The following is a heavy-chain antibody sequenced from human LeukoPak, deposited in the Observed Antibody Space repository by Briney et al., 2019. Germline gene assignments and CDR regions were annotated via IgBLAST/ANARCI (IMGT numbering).Heavy chain of an antibody. CDR1: GFTFSSYA. J-gene: IGHJ4*02. CDR3: ATYAPRYSGSYYSFDY. Sequence: GGSLRLSCAASGFTFSSYAMSWVRQAPGKGLEWVSAISGSDGSTYYADSVKGRFTISRDNSKNTLYLQMNSLRAEDTAVYYCATYAPRYSGSYYSFDYWGQGTLVTVSS. D-gene: IGHD1-26*01. V-gene: IGHV3-23*01. CDR2: ISGSDGST.